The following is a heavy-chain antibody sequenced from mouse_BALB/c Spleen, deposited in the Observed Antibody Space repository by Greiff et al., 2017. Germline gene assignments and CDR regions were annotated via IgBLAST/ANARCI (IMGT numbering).Heavy chain of an antibody. J-gene: IGHJ2*01. Sequence: ESGPGLVKPSQSLSLTCSVTGYSITSGYYWNWIRQFPGNKLEWMGYISYDGSNNYNPSLKNRISITRDTSKNQFFLKLNSVTTEDTATYYCAREGYYDVFDYWGQGTTLTVSS. D-gene: IGHD1-1*01. CDR3: AREGYYDVFDY. CDR2: ISYDGSN. CDR1: GYSITSGYY. V-gene: IGHV3-6*02.